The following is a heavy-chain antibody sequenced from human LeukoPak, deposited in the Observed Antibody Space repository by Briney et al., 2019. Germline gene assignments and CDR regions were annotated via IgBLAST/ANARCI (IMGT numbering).Heavy chain of an antibody. CDR2: ISAYNGDT. J-gene: IGHJ4*02. V-gene: IGHV1-18*01. CDR1: GYTFTSFG. Sequence: ASVKVSCKPSGYTFTSFGITWVRQAPGQGLEWMGWISAYNGDTKYAQKLQGRVTMTTDTSTRTAYMELRALSSDATAVYYCARVIDYYGSSADFDNWGQGTLVTVSS. D-gene: IGHD3-22*01. CDR3: ARVIDYYGSSADFDN.